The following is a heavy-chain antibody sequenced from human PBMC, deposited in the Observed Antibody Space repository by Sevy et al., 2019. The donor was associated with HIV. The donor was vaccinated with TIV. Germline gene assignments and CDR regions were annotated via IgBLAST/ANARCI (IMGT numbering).Heavy chain of an antibody. CDR2: ISSSSSYI. CDR1: GFTFSSYS. V-gene: IGHV3-21*04. Sequence: GESLKISCAASGFTFSSYSMNWVRQAPGKGLEWVSSISSSSSYIYYADSVKGRFTISRDNAKNSLYLQMNSLRTEDTALYYCAKGSSSWSGMDVWGQGTTVTVSS. D-gene: IGHD6-13*01. CDR3: AKGSSSWSGMDV. J-gene: IGHJ6*02.